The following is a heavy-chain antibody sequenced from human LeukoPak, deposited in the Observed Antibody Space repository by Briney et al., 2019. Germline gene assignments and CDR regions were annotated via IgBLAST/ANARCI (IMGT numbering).Heavy chain of an antibody. D-gene: IGHD3-22*01. J-gene: IGHJ4*02. CDR2: VYYSGRT. CDR3: ARAGSSGYLLDY. V-gene: IGHV4-61*01. CDR1: GSSVRSDNYY. Sequence: SETLSLTCAVSGSSVRSDNYYWNWIRQPPGKGLEWVGNVYYSGRTNYNPSLKSRVTISVDTSKNQFSLKLSSVTAADTAVYYCARAGSSGYLLDYWGQGTLVTVSS.